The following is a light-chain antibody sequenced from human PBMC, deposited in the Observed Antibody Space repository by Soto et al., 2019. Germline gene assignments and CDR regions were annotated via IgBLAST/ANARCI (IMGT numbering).Light chain of an antibody. CDR1: QSVSSN. CDR3: QQYINWWT. J-gene: IGKJ1*01. V-gene: IGKV3-15*01. Sequence: EIVMTQSPATLSVSPGERATLSCRASQSVSSNLAWYQQKPGQAPRLLIYGASTRATGIPARFSGSGSGTEFTLTIGRLQSEAFAVYYCQQYINWWTFGQGTKVEIK. CDR2: GAS.